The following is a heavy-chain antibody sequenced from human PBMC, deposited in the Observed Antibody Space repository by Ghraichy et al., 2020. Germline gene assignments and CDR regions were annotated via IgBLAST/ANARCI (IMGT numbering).Heavy chain of an antibody. CDR3: ARHGENSRWFGELWV. CDR2: IYPGDSDT. D-gene: IGHD3-10*01. CDR1: GYSFTSYW. Sequence: GESLNISCKGSGYSFTSYWIGWVRQMPGKGLEWMGIIYPGDSDTRYSPSFQGQVTISADKSISTAYLQWSSLKASDTAMYYCARHGENSRWFGELWVWGQGTLVTVSS. V-gene: IGHV5-51*01. J-gene: IGHJ4*02.